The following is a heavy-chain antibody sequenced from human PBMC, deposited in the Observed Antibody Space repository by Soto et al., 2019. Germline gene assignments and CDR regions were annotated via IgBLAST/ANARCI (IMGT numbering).Heavy chain of an antibody. Sequence: QVQLVQSGPEVKKPGASMRVTCQASGFNFKHYVITWVRQAPGEGLEWLGGHRGQSQNAHYAEKFQDRVTITKDTPTATSYLEVTSLRSDDSAVYFCARAGYDRSGHEDPQGGAFDAWGLGTVVTVSS. J-gene: IGHJ3*01. CDR1: GFNFKHYV. V-gene: IGHV1-18*01. CDR3: ARAGYDRSGHEDPQGGAFDA. D-gene: IGHD5-12*01. CDR2: HRGQSQNA.